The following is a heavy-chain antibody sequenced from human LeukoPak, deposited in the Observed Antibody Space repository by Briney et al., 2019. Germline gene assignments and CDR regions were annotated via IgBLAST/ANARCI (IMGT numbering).Heavy chain of an antibody. Sequence: GASVKVSCKASGGTFDTYAISWVRQAPGQGLEWLGGIIPTFGLVNYAEDLQGRATITADKSTSTFFMEMTSLRSDDTAMYYCVSSPPVGQLPIISYFDPWGQGTLVTVSS. V-gene: IGHV1-69*10. J-gene: IGHJ5*02. CDR2: IIPTFGLV. D-gene: IGHD2-2*01. CDR3: VSSPPVGQLPIISYFDP. CDR1: GGTFDTYA.